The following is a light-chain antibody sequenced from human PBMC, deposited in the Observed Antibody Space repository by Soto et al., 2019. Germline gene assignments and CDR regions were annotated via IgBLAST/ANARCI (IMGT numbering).Light chain of an antibody. Sequence: DIPVTQSPSSLSASIGDRVTITCRASQSISTFLNWYQQKPGRAPNLLIYVASNLQAGVPSRFRGSGSGTDFSLTISSLQPEDVATYYCQQSYSAPYTFGQGTTLEIK. CDR3: QQSYSAPYT. CDR2: VAS. V-gene: IGKV1-39*01. CDR1: QSISTF. J-gene: IGKJ2*01.